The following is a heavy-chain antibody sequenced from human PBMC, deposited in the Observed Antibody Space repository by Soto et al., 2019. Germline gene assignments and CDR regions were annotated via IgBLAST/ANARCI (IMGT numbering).Heavy chain of an antibody. Sequence: QVQLVESGGGVVQPGRSLRLSCAASGFTFSNYAMHWVRQAPGKGLEWVAVISYDGSNKYYADSVKGRFTISRDNSKNTLYLQMNSLRVEDTAVYYCAGGEYCTSTSCYLNWFDPWGQGTLVTVSS. CDR2: ISYDGSNK. CDR1: GFTFSNYA. J-gene: IGHJ5*02. D-gene: IGHD2-2*01. V-gene: IGHV3-30-3*01. CDR3: AGGEYCTSTSCYLNWFDP.